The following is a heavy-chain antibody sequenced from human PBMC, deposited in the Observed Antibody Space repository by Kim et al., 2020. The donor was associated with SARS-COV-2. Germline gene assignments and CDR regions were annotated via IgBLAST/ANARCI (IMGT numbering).Heavy chain of an antibody. D-gene: IGHD3-22*01. V-gene: IGHV3-23*01. CDR1: GFTFSSYA. J-gene: IGHJ4*02. CDR3: AKDANIGIVVVIIKGGDYFDY. CDR2: ISGSGGST. Sequence: GGSLRLSCAASGFTFSSYAMSWVRQAPGKGLEWVSAISGSGGSTYYADSVKGRFTISRDNSKNTLYLQMNSLRAEDTAVYYCAKDANIGIVVVIIKGGDYFDYWGQGTLVTVSS.